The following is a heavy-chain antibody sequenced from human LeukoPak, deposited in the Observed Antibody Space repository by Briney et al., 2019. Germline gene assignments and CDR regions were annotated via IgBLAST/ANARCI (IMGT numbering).Heavy chain of an antibody. V-gene: IGHV3-30*04. J-gene: IGHJ4*02. D-gene: IGHD3-10*01. CDR1: GFTFSSYA. Sequence: GRSLRLSCAASGFTFSSYAMHWVRQAPGKGLEWVAVISYDGSNKYYADSVKGRFTISRDNSKNTLYLQMNSLRAEDTAVYYCARDGVGTMVRGVILPHFDYWGQGTLVTVSP. CDR3: ARDGVGTMVRGVILPHFDY. CDR2: ISYDGSNK.